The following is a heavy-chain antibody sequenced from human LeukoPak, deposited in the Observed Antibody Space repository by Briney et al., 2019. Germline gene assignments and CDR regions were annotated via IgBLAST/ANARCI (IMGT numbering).Heavy chain of an antibody. D-gene: IGHD2-15*01. J-gene: IGHJ4*02. Sequence: SEPLSLTCTVTGGSINNYYWSWMRQPPRKGLEGIGYIYYSERTYYNPPLKSRATIPVDTSKNQYSLMLSAVTAADTAVYYCGRWPNCSGANCARDYWGQGTLVTVSS. CDR2: IYYSERT. CDR3: GRWPNCSGANCARDY. V-gene: IGHV4-59*01. CDR1: GGSINNYY.